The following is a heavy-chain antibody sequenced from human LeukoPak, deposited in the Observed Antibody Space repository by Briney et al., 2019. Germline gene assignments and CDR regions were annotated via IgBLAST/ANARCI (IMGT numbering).Heavy chain of an antibody. D-gene: IGHD6-13*01. Sequence: GGSLRLSCAASGFSLSSYAMSWVRLAPGKGLEWVSSMSGSGGSTYYADSVKGRFTISRDNSKNTLYLQMNSLRAEDTAVYYCAKSVSGIAAYYFDYWGQGTLVTVSS. J-gene: IGHJ4*02. CDR1: GFSLSSYA. CDR3: AKSVSGIAAYYFDY. V-gene: IGHV3-23*01. CDR2: MSGSGGST.